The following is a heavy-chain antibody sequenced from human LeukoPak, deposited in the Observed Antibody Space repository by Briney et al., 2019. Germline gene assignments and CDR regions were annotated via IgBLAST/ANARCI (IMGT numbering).Heavy chain of an antibody. CDR1: GGSISSGGYS. CDR3: ARVVRDPSSSWYFDY. V-gene: IGHV4-30-2*01. CDR2: IYHSGST. Sequence: SETLSLTCAVSGGSISSGGYSWSWIRQPPGKGLEWIGYIYHSGSTYYNPSLKSRVTISVDRSKNQFSLKLSSVTAAVTAVYYCARVVRDPSSSWYFDYWGQGTLVTVSS. J-gene: IGHJ4*02. D-gene: IGHD6-13*01.